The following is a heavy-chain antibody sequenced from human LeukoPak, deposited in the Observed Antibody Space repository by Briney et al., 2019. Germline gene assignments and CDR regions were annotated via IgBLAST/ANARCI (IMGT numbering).Heavy chain of an antibody. J-gene: IGHJ3*02. CDR3: ASPAPPHYYDSSGYERKDAFDI. D-gene: IGHD3-22*01. V-gene: IGHV3-48*01. Sequence: GGSLRVSCAASGFTFSSYSMNWVRQAPGKGLEWVSYISSSSSTIYYADSVKGRFTISRDNAKNSLYLQMNSLRAEDTAVYYCASPAPPHYYDSSGYERKDAFDIWGQGTMVTVSS. CDR2: ISSSSSTI. CDR1: GFTFSSYS.